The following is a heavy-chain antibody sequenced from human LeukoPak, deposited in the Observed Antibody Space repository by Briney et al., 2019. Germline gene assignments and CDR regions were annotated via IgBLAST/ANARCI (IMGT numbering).Heavy chain of an antibody. J-gene: IGHJ5*02. CDR3: AREPKHYYDSSGYPNWFDP. V-gene: IGHV4-39*07. D-gene: IGHD3-22*01. CDR2: IYYSGST. Sequence: PSETLSLTCTVSGGSISSSSYYWGWIRQPPGKGLEWIGSIYYSGSTYYNPSLKSRVTISVDTSKNQFSLKLSSVTAADTAVYYCAREPKHYYDSSGYPNWFDPWGQGTLVTVSS. CDR1: GGSISSSSYY.